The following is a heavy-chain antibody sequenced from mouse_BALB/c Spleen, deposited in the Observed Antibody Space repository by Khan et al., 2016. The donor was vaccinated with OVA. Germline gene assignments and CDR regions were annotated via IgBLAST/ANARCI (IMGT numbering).Heavy chain of an antibody. Sequence: VQLQQSGAELARPGASVKLSCKASGYTFTDYYINWMRQRTGQGLEWIGEIYPGSDNIFYNEKFKGKATLTADKSSSTAYMQLSSLTSEDSAVYFCAREWAAWFPYWGHGTLVTVSA. D-gene: IGHD3-3*01. CDR3: AREWAAWFPY. CDR1: GYTFTDYY. J-gene: IGHJ3*01. CDR2: IYPGSDNI. V-gene: IGHV1-77*01.